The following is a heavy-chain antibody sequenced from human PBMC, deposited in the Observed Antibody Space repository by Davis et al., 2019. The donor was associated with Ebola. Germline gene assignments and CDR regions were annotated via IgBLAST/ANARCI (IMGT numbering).Heavy chain of an antibody. CDR2: ISYDGSNK. V-gene: IGHV3-30*18. J-gene: IGHJ4*02. D-gene: IGHD6-13*01. CDR3: AKRMVAAAGTRYDY. CDR1: GFTFSSYG. Sequence: PGGSLRLSCAASGFTFSSYGMHWVRQAPGKGLEWVAVISYDGSNKYYADSVKGRFTISRDNSKNTMYLQMNSLRAEDTAIFYCAKRMVAAAGTRYDYWGQGTLVTVSS.